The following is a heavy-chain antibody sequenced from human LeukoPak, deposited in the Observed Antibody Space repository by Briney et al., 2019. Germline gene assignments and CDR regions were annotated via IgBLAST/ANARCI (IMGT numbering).Heavy chain of an antibody. V-gene: IGHV1-18*01. Sequence: GASVKVSCKASGYTFNSYGISWVRQAPGQGLEWVGWISTYNGNTNYAQKFQGRVTMTTDTSTSTAYMELRSLRSDDTAVYYCARGRYCNSNSCYKVYYYYMDVWGKGTTVTVSS. CDR2: ISTYNGNT. D-gene: IGHD2-2*02. CDR3: ARGRYCNSNSCYKVYYYYMDV. J-gene: IGHJ6*03. CDR1: GYTFNSYG.